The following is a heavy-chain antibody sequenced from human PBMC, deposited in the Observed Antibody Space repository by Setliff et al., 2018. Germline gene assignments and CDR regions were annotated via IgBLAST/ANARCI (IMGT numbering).Heavy chain of an antibody. CDR1: GYTFTTYG. Sequence: GASVKVSCKASGYTFTTYGISWVRQAPGQGLEWMGWIGARNVKTNYAQKFQDRVTMTTDTPTSTGYMELRSLTSDDTGVYYCARRWGTGDQDAYDIWGQGTKVTVSS. CDR3: ARRWGTGDQDAYDI. J-gene: IGHJ3*02. V-gene: IGHV1-18*04. D-gene: IGHD7-27*01. CDR2: IGARNVKT.